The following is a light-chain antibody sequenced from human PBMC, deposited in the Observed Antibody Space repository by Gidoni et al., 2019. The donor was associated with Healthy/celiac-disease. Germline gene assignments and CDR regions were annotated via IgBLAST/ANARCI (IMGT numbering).Light chain of an antibody. Sequence: QSALTQPASVSGSPGQSVTISCTGTSSDVGGYNYSTWYQQHPGKAPKLMIYDVSNRPSGVSNRFSGSKSGNTASLTISGLQAEDEADYFCCSYTSSSSLYVFGTGTKVTVL. CDR3: CSYTSSSSLYV. CDR1: SSDVGGYNY. CDR2: DVS. V-gene: IGLV2-14*03. J-gene: IGLJ1*01.